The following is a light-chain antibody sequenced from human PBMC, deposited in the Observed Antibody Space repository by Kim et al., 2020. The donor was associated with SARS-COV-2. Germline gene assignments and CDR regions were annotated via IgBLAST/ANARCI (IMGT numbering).Light chain of an antibody. Sequence: DIQMTQSPLSLSASVGDRVSITCRASQDIANKLAWFQQKPGEAPKSLIYGASTLHSGVPSKFSGSGSGTDFTLTISSLHPEDFATYFCQQYNTHPLTFGPGTKVDIK. CDR1: QDIANK. CDR3: QQYNTHPLT. J-gene: IGKJ3*01. V-gene: IGKV1-16*02. CDR2: GAS.